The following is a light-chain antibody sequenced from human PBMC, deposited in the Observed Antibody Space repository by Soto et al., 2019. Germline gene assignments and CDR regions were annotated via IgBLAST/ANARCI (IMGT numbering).Light chain of an antibody. V-gene: IGKV1-39*01. CDR2: SAS. J-gene: IGKJ1*01. Sequence: DIQMSQSPSSLSASVGDRVSITCRASQSISNYLNWYQQKPGKAPRLLIHSASSLQSGVPSRFSGSGSGTDFTLTISSLEPEDFAVFYCHQYGISPPTFGPGTKVEI. CDR1: QSISNY. CDR3: HQYGISPPT.